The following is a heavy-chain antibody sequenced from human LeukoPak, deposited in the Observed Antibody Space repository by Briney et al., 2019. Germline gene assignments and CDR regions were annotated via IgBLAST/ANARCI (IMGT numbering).Heavy chain of an antibody. Sequence: GGSLRLSCAASGFTVGSNYMSWVRQAPGKGLEWVSVIYSGGSTYYADSVKGRFTISRDNSKNTLYLQMNSLRAEDTAVYYCARARGVRESPYGFPYYYYGMDVWGQGTTVTVSS. J-gene: IGHJ6*02. D-gene: IGHD4-17*01. V-gene: IGHV3-66*01. CDR1: GFTVGSNY. CDR3: ARARGVRESPYGFPYYYYGMDV. CDR2: IYSGGST.